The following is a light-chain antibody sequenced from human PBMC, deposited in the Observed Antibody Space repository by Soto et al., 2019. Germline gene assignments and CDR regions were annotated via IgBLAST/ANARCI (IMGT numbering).Light chain of an antibody. CDR1: SSDVGCYNY. V-gene: IGLV2-8*01. CDR3: SSYAGSNNV. Sequence: LTQPPSASGSPGQSVTISCTGTSSDVGCYNYVSWYQQHPGKAPKLMIYEVSKRPSGVPDRFSGSKSGSTASLTVSGLQAEDEADYYCSSYAGSNNVFGTGTKVTVL. J-gene: IGLJ1*01. CDR2: EVS.